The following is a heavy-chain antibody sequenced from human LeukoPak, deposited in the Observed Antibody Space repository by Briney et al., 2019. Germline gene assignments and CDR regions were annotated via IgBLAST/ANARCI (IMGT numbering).Heavy chain of an antibody. Sequence: VASVKVSCKASGGTFSSYAISWVRQAPGQGLEWMGGIIPIFGTANYAQKFQGRVTITTDESTSTAYMELSSLRSEDTAVYYSEVTTLSYYYYYMDVWGKGTTVTVSS. CDR1: GGTFSSYA. CDR2: IIPIFGTA. J-gene: IGHJ6*03. V-gene: IGHV1-69*05. CDR3: EVTTLSYYYYYMDV. D-gene: IGHD4-17*01.